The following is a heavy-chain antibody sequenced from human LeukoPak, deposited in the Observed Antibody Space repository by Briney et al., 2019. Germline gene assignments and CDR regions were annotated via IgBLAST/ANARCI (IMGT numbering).Heavy chain of an antibody. V-gene: IGHV6-1*01. Sequence: PSQTLSLTCAISGDSVSRKSAGWNWIRQSPSRGLEWLGRIYYRSTWYSDFLTSRITISPDTYKNQFSLKLSSVTAADTTVYYCARQNFYRYCRSTSCYRPYYYYYMDVWGKGTTVTISS. CDR3: ARQNFYRYCRSTSCYRPYYYYYMDV. D-gene: IGHD2-2*01. CDR2: IYYRSTWYS. CDR1: GDSVSRKSAG. J-gene: IGHJ6*03.